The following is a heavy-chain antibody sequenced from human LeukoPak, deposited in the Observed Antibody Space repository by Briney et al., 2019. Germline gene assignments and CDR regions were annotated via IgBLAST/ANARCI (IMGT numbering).Heavy chain of an antibody. D-gene: IGHD2-2*01. J-gene: IGHJ4*02. Sequence: GGSLRLSCAASGFTFDDYGMSWVRQAPGKGLEWVSAISGSGGSTYYADSVKGRFTISRDNSKHTLYLQMNSLRAEDTAVYYCSKWKAIVLVPAARSPIDYWGQGTLVTVSS. V-gene: IGHV3-23*01. CDR3: SKWKAIVLVPAARSPIDY. CDR2: ISGSGGST. CDR1: GFTFDDYG.